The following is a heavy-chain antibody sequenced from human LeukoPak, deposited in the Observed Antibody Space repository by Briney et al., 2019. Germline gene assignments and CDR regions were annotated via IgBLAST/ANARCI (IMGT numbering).Heavy chain of an antibody. CDR2: ISGSGGST. J-gene: IGHJ4*02. V-gene: IGHV3-23*01. CDR3: AKDRGRDGYRKLFDY. CDR1: GFTFSSYG. Sequence: PGGSLRLSCAASGFTFSSYGMSWVRQAPGKGLEWVSAISGSGGSTYYADSVKGRFTISRDNSKNTLYLQMNSLRAEDTAVYYCAKDRGRDGYRKLFDYWGQGTLVTVSS. D-gene: IGHD5-24*01.